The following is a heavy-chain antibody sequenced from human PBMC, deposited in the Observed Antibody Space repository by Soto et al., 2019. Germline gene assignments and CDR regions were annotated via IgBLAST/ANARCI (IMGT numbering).Heavy chain of an antibody. CDR1: GGSFSGYY. D-gene: IGHD3-10*01. CDR2: INHSGST. J-gene: IGHJ4*02. V-gene: IGHV4-34*01. CDR3: ARGPNAYYYGSGSYYPFDY. Sequence: PSETLSLTCAVYGGSFSGYYWSWIRQPPGKGLEWIGEINHSGSTNYNPSLKSRVTRSVDTSKNQFSLKLSSLTAADTAVYYCARGPNAYYYGSGSYYPFDYWGQGTLVTVSS.